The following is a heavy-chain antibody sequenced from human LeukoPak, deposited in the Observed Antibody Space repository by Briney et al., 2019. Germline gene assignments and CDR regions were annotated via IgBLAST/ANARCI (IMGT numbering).Heavy chain of an antibody. CDR1: GFSFSNYG. CDR2: IWYDGSNK. CDR3: ARSNNGGWGYCDY. J-gene: IGHJ4*02. V-gene: IGHV3-33*01. Sequence: PGGSLRLSCAASGFSFSNYGMHWVRQAPGKGLEWVAVIWYDGSNKCYADSVKGRFTISRDNSKNTLYVQMSSLRAEDTAVYYCARSNNGGWGYCDYWGQGSLVTVSS. D-gene: IGHD3-16*01.